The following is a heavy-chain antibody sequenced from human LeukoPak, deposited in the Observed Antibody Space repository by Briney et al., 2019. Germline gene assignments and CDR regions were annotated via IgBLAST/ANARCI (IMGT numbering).Heavy chain of an antibody. CDR2: ISDDGSNK. D-gene: IGHD1-26*01. CDR1: GFTVSSNS. CDR3: AKDQAGA. Sequence: GGSLRLSCTVSGFTVSSNSMNWVRQAPGKGLEWVAVISDDGSNKYYAESVKGRFTISRDNGKNTLYLQMNSLGAEDTAVYYCAKDQAGAWGQGTRVTVSS. V-gene: IGHV3-30*04. J-gene: IGHJ5*02.